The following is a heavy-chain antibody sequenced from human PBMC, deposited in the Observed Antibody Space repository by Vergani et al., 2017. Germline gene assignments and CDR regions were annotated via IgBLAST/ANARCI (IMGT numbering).Heavy chain of an antibody. J-gene: IGHJ1*01. CDR2: ISSSSSYI. D-gene: IGHD3-22*01. CDR1: GFTFSSYS. Sequence: EVQLVESGGGLVKPGGSLRLSCAASGFTFSSYSMNWVRQAPGKGLEWVSSISSSSSYIYYADSVKGRFTISRDNAKNSLYLQMNSLRAEDTAEYYCARDYYDSSGYYFGYFQHWGQGTLVTVSS. V-gene: IGHV3-21*01. CDR3: ARDYYDSSGYYFGYFQH.